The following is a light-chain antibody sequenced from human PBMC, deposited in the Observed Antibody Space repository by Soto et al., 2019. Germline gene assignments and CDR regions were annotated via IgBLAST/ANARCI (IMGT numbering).Light chain of an antibody. Sequence: KSQSPSSLSASAGDRVTITCRASQSISSYLNWYQQKPGKAPKLLIYAASSLQSGVPSRFSGSGPGTDFTLTISSLQPEDFATYYCQQSYSTPRTFGGGTKVDIK. CDR3: QQSYSTPRT. J-gene: IGKJ4*01. CDR1: QSISSY. V-gene: IGKV1-39*01. CDR2: AAS.